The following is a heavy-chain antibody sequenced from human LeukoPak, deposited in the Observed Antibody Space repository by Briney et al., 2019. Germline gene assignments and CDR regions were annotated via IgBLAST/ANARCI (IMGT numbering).Heavy chain of an antibody. CDR3: GRGRGNGRPENYFDY. CDR1: GYTFTSYD. Sequence: GASVKVSCKASGYTFTSYDINWVRQATGQGPEWMGWVNPNSGNTGYTQKFQGRVTMTRNTSINTAYMELSSLRSEDTAVYYCGRGRGNGRPENYFDYWGQGTLVTVSA. D-gene: IGHD2-8*01. V-gene: IGHV1-8*01. CDR2: VNPNSGNT. J-gene: IGHJ4*02.